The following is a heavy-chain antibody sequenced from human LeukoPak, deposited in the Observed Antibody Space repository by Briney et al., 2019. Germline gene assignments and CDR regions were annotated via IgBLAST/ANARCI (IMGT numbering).Heavy chain of an antibody. D-gene: IGHD3-16*02. V-gene: IGHV4-59*01. CDR2: IYYSGSS. CDR3: ARVIHDYVWGSYRYFDY. Sequence: PSETLSLTCTVAGGSISSYYWSWIRQPPGKGLEWLGYIYYSGSSNYNPSLKSRVTISVDTSKNQFSLKLSSVTAADTAVYYCARVIHDYVWGSYRYFDYWGQGTLVTVSS. CDR1: GGSISSYY. J-gene: IGHJ4*02.